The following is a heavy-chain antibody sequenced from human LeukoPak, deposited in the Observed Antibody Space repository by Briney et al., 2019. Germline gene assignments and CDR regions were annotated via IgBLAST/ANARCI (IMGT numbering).Heavy chain of an antibody. CDR3: ARVPYYDSSGFLFDY. CDR2: INPSGGST. J-gene: IGHJ4*02. V-gene: IGHV1-46*01. Sequence: ASVKVSCKASGYTFTNYYIHWVRQAPGQGLECMGIINPSGGSTSYAQKFQGRVTMTRDMSTSTVYMELSSLRSEDTAVYYCARVPYYDSSGFLFDYWGQGTLVTVPS. D-gene: IGHD3-22*01. CDR1: GYTFTNYY.